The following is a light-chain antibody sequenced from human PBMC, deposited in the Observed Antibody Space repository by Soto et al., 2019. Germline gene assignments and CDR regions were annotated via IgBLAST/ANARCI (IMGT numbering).Light chain of an antibody. CDR2: AAS. CDR1: QSIGTW. CDR3: QQLFDSPIT. V-gene: IGKV1-5*01. Sequence: DIQMTQSPSTLSASVGDTVTITCRASQSIGTWLAWYQVKPGKAPKLLIYAASTLESGVPSRFSATVSGTEFSLTITSLQPEDFATYYCQQLFDSPITFGQGTRLE. J-gene: IGKJ5*01.